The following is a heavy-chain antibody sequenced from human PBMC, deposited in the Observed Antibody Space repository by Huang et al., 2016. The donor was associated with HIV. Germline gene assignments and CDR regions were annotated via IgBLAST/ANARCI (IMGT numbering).Heavy chain of an antibody. D-gene: IGHD6-19*01. CDR2: IYYRGNT. CDR3: ARHGRVAGHYYNNMDV. J-gene: IGHJ6*02. CDR1: GGSISSSSYY. V-gene: IGHV4-39*01. Sequence: LQLQESGPGLVQSSETLSLICTVSGGSISSSSYYWGWIRQPPGKGPVWFGSIYYRGNTYYNPPLKSRVTISVDTSKNQFSLKVNSVTAADTAVYYCARHGRVAGHYYNNMDVWGRGTTVTVSS.